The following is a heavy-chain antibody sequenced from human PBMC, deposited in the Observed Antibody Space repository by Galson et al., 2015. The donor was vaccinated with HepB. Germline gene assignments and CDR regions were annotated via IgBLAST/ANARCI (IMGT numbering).Heavy chain of an antibody. D-gene: IGHD6-6*01. CDR1: GFTVSGHY. Sequence: SLRLSCAASGFTVSGHYMSWVRQAPGKGLEWVSPIYSSGSTYYADSVKGRFTISRDNSKNTLYLQMNSLRVEDTAVYYCARGGYSSSSVWFDTWGQGTLVTVSS. J-gene: IGHJ5*02. CDR3: ARGGYSSSSVWFDT. V-gene: IGHV3-53*01. CDR2: IYSSGST.